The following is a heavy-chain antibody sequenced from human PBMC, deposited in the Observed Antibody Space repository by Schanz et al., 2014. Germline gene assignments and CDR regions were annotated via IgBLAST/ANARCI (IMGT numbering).Heavy chain of an antibody. CDR3: AIPIYDLWSGSSDY. J-gene: IGHJ4*02. D-gene: IGHD3-3*01. CDR2: ISYDGNNQ. CDR1: GFPFRSYV. Sequence: QLQLVESGGGVVQPRRSLRLSCAASGFPFRSYVMHWVRQAPGKGLEWVAFISYDGNNQYYADSVKGRFTISRDNSKNTLYLQMNSLGAEDTAVYCCAIPIYDLWSGSSDYWGQGALVTVSS. V-gene: IGHV3-30*04.